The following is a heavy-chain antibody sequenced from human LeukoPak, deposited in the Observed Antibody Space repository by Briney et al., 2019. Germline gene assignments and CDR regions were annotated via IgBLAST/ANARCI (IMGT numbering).Heavy chain of an antibody. J-gene: IGHJ3*02. CDR1: GFTFSDYY. Sequence: SGGSLRLSCAASGFTFSDYYMSWIRQAPGKGLEWVSYISSSGSTIYYADSVKGRFTISRDNAKNSLYLQMNSLRAEDTAVYYCARAWWFGEQNDAFDIWGQGTMVTVSS. V-gene: IGHV3-11*04. D-gene: IGHD3-10*01. CDR3: ARAWWFGEQNDAFDI. CDR2: ISSSGSTI.